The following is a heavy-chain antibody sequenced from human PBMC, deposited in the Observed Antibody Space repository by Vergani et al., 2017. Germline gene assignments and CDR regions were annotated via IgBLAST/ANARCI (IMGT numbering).Heavy chain of an antibody. V-gene: IGHV4-39*02. J-gene: IGHJ6*02. Sequence: QMQLQESGPGLVKPSETLSLSCTVSGDSISTSSYAWGWIRQPPGKTLEWIGTVFYGGRTSYNPSLKSRVTLSLDTSKKQISLHLTSVTAADTAVYYCAREILDSSSGWFYYYYGMDVWGQGTTVTVSS. CDR3: AREILDSSSGWFYYYYGMDV. CDR1: GDSISTSSYA. CDR2: VFYGGRT. D-gene: IGHD6-19*01.